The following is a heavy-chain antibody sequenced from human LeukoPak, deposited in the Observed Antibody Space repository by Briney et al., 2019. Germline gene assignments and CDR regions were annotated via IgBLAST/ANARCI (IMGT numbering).Heavy chain of an antibody. D-gene: IGHD3-9*01. V-gene: IGHV4-34*01. Sequence: SETLSLTCAVYGGSFSGYYWSWIRQPPGRGLEWIGEINQSGSTNYNPSLKSRVTISVDTSKNQFSLKLSSVTAADTAVYYCARGGGILTGYYWVFGTPPTSNWFDPWGQGTLVTVSS. CDR1: GGSFSGYY. CDR3: ARGGGILTGYYWVFGTPPTSNWFDP. CDR2: INQSGST. J-gene: IGHJ5*02.